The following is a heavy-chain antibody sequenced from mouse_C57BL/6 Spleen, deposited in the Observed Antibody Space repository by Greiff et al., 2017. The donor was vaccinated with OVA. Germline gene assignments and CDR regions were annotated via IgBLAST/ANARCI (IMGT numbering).Heavy chain of an antibody. CDR3: ARGYGSSYHYYAMDY. Sequence: VQLQQPGAELVRPGSSVKLSFKASGYTFTSYWMDWVKQRPGQGLEWIGNIYPSDSETHYNQKFKDKATLTVDKSSSTAYMQLSSLTSEDSAVYYCARGYGSSYHYYAMDYWGQGTSVTVSS. CDR2: IYPSDSET. V-gene: IGHV1-61*01. D-gene: IGHD1-1*01. J-gene: IGHJ4*01. CDR1: GYTFTSYW.